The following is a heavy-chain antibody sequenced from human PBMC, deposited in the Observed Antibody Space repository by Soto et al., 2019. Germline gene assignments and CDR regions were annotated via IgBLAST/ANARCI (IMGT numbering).Heavy chain of an antibody. CDR2: INPSGGST. CDR1: GYTFTSYY. CDR3: ARVLSDDQLLSNWFDP. J-gene: IGHJ5*02. D-gene: IGHD2-2*01. V-gene: IGHV1-46*03. Sequence: ASVKVSCKASGYTFTSYYMHWVRQAPGQGLEWMGIINPSGGSTSYAQKFQGRVTMTRDTSTSTVYMELSSLRSEDTAVYYCARVLSDDQLLSNWFDPWGQGTLVTVAS.